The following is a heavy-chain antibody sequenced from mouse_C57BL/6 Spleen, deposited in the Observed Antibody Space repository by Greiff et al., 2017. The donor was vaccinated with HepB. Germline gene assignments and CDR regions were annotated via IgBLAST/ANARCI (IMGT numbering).Heavy chain of an antibody. Sequence: VQLQQSGAELARPGASVKLSCKASGYTFTSYGISWVKQRTGQGLEWIGEIYPSSGNTYYNEKFKGKATLTADKSSSTAYMWHRNLTCEDSAVYFCARGGAYYYGSRAWFAYWGQGTLVTVSA. CDR1: GYTFTSYG. CDR2: IYPSSGNT. D-gene: IGHD1-1*01. V-gene: IGHV1-81*01. J-gene: IGHJ3*01. CDR3: ARGGAYYYGSRAWFAY.